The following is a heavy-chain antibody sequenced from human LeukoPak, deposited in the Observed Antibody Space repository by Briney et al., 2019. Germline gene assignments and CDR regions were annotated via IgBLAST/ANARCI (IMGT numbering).Heavy chain of an antibody. V-gene: IGHV1-69*04. J-gene: IGHJ4*02. D-gene: IGHD6-19*01. CDR1: GGTFSSYA. CDR2: IIPILGIA. Sequence: SVKVSCKASGGTFSSYAISWVRQAPGQGLEWMGRIIPILGIANYAQKFQGRVTITADKSTSTAYMELSSLRSEDTAVYYCAREGGPVAGTRVYWGQGTLVTVSS. CDR3: AREGGPVAGTRVY.